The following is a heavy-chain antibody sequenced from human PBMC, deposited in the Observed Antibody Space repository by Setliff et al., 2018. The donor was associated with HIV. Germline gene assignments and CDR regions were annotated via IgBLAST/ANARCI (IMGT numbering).Heavy chain of an antibody. CDR1: GFNFSSHT. J-gene: IGHJ4*02. CDR2: IRYDGSYK. V-gene: IGHV3-30*02. CDR3: AKNLYRSPWSPLDY. D-gene: IGHD6-19*01. Sequence: GGSLRLSCAASGFNFSSHTMNWIRQAPGKGLEWVAFIRYDGSYKFYADSVKVRFTISRDNSKNTLYLQMNSLRPEDTAVYYCAKNLYRSPWSPLDYWGQGTLVTVSS.